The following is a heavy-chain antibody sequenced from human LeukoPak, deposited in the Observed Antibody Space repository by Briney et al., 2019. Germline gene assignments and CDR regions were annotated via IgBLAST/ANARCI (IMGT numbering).Heavy chain of an antibody. J-gene: IGHJ4*02. CDR3: ARPTGGNYYYFDY. V-gene: IGHV4-59*08. D-gene: IGHD1-26*01. CDR1: GGSISSYY. CDR2: IYYSGST. Sequence: SETLSLTCTVSGGSISSYYWSWIRQPPGKGLEWIGYIYYSGSTNYNPSLKSRVTISVDTSKNQFSLKLSSVTAADTAVYYCARPTGGNYYYFDYWGQGALVTVSS.